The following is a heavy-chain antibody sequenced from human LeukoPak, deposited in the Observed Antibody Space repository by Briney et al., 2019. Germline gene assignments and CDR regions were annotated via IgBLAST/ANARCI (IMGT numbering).Heavy chain of an antibody. CDR2: IDQDGSEK. D-gene: IGHD3-16*01. CDR3: ARDRTELQGGEFDY. V-gene: IGHV3-7*01. Sequence: GGSLRLSCAASGVIFNQYWMSWVRQAPGRGLEWVANIDQDGSEKHYVDAVKGRFTISRDNARNSLYLQMNSLRAEDTAVYYCARDRTELQGGEFDYWGQGTLVTVSS. CDR1: GVIFNQYW. J-gene: IGHJ4*02.